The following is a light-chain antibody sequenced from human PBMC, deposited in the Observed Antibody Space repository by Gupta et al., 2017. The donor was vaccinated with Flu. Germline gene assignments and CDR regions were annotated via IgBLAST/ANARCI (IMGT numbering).Light chain of an antibody. CDR2: ENT. CDR3: GTWDGGLGTGV. Sequence: QSVFTQPPSVSAAPGQKVTISCPAISCTIGDNYVSWYQHHPGAAPNLLIYENTKQPSGVPAQFSGSKSGTSAALGITGRQTGDEADYYCGTWDGGLGTGVFGGGTKLTVL. V-gene: IGLV1-51*01. CDR1: SCTIGDNY. J-gene: IGLJ3*02.